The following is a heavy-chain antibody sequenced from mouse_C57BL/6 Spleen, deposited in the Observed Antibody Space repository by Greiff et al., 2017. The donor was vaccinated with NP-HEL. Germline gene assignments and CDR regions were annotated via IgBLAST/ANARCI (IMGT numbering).Heavy chain of an antibody. V-gene: IGHV1-22*01. D-gene: IGHD1-1*01. CDR2: INPNNGGT. CDR1: GYTFTDYN. J-gene: IGHJ4*01. CDR3: AREGYGSSYGAMDY. Sequence: VQLQQSGPELVKPGASVKMSCKASGYTFTDYNMHWVKQSHGKSLEWIGYINPNNGGTSYNQKFKGKATLTVNKSSSTAYMELRSLTSEDSAVYYCAREGYGSSYGAMDYWGQGTSVTVSS.